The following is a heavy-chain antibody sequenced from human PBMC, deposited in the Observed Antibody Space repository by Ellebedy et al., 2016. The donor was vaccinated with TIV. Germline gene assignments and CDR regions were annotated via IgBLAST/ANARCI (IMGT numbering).Heavy chain of an antibody. D-gene: IGHD3-22*01. CDR2: INHSGGT. CDR3: ARVKWFRLRTPIHGMDV. CDR1: GGSFSGYY. J-gene: IGHJ6*02. Sequence: SETLSLTCAAYGGSFSGYYWSWNRQPPGKRLEWIGEINHSGGTNYKPSLKSRNTISVDTSKTQFSMKLTSETAAYTAVYYCARVKWFRLRTPIHGMDVWGQGTTVTVSS. V-gene: IGHV4-34*01.